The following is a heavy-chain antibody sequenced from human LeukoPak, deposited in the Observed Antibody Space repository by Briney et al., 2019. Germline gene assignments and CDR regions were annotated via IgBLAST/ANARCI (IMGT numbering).Heavy chain of an antibody. CDR3: ARGRIQLWYTN. Sequence: PSETLSLTCTVSGGSISSYYWSWIRQPPGKGLEWIGYIYYSGSTNYNPSLKSRVTISVDTSKNQFSLKLSSVTAADTAVYYCARGRIQLWYTNWGQGTLVTVSS. V-gene: IGHV4-59*01. D-gene: IGHD5-18*01. J-gene: IGHJ4*02. CDR2: IYYSGST. CDR1: GGSISSYY.